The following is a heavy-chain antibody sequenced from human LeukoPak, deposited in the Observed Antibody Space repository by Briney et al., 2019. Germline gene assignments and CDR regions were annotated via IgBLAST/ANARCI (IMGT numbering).Heavy chain of an antibody. Sequence: GASVKVSCKASGGTFSSYAISWVRQAPGQGLEWMGRIIPILGIANYAHNFQGRVTITADKSKSTAYMELSSLRSEDSALYYCARTLDDGGSEDDYWGQGTLVTVSS. J-gene: IGHJ4*02. V-gene: IGHV1-69*04. CDR3: ARTLDDGGSEDDY. D-gene: IGHD4-23*01. CDR2: IIPILGIA. CDR1: GGTFSSYA.